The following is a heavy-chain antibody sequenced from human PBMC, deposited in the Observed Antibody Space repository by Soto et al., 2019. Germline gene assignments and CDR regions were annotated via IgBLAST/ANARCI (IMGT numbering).Heavy chain of an antibody. V-gene: IGHV4-30-2*05. CDR3: ARSMHYSDGSNYSPFDY. J-gene: IGHJ4*02. D-gene: IGHD3-22*01. CDR1: GGSFSSGGYS. CDR2: ISHSGST. Sequence: SETLSLTCAVYGGSFSSGGYSWSWIRQPPGKGLEWIGFISHSGSTYYNPSLKSRVTISVDTSKNQFSLKLTSVTAADTAVYYCARSMHYSDGSNYSPFDYWGQGTLVTVSS.